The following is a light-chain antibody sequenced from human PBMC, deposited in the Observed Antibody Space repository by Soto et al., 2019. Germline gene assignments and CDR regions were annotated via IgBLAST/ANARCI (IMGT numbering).Light chain of an antibody. CDR1: SGHSSYA. CDR2: LNSDGSH. CDR3: QTWGTGIQV. V-gene: IGLV4-69*01. Sequence: QPVLTQSPSASASLGASVKLTCTLSSGHSSYAIAWHQQQPEKGPRYLMKLNSDGSHSQGDGIPDRFSGSSSGAERYLTISSLQSEDEADYYRQTWGTGIQVFGGGTKLTVL. J-gene: IGLJ2*01.